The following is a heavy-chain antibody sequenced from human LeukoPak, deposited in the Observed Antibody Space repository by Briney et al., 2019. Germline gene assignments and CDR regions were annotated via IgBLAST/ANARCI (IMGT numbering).Heavy chain of an antibody. CDR3: ARGPNSNRSGLDF. CDR2: ISPTGSTT. Sequence: GGSLRLSCTASGFSFSGHWMHWARHLPGKGLVWVSRISPTGSTTIYADSVKGRFTVSRDNAKNTLYLQVNNLRAEDTAVYYCARGPNSNRSGLDFWGQGTLLTVSS. CDR1: GFSFSGHW. V-gene: IGHV3-74*01. J-gene: IGHJ4*02. D-gene: IGHD1-14*01.